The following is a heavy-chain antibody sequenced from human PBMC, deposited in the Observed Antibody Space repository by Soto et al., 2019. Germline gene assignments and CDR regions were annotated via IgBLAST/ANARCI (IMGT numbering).Heavy chain of an antibody. CDR2: ISNDGSNK. J-gene: IGHJ6*02. CDR3: AKVDIVVVVAATIGVGMDV. V-gene: IGHV3-30*18. CDR1: GFSFSTYG. Sequence: GGSLRLSCAASGFSFSTYGMHWVRQAPGKGLEWVAFISNDGSNKYYADSVKGRFTISRDNSKNTLYLQMNSLRAEDTAVYYCAKVDIVVVVAATIGVGMDVWGQGTTVTVSS. D-gene: IGHD2-15*01.